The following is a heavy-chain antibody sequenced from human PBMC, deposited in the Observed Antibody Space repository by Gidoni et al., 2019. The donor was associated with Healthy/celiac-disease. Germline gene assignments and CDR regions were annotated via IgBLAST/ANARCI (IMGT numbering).Heavy chain of an antibody. CDR1: GFTFGDYA. CDR2: IRSKAYGGTT. CDR3: SISLRYFDWSNYYYYGMDV. D-gene: IGHD3-9*01. J-gene: IGHJ6*02. V-gene: IGHV3-49*04. Sequence: EVQLVESGGGLVQPGRSLRLSCTASGFTFGDYAMSWVRQAPGKGLEWVGFIRSKAYGGTTEYAASVKGRFTISRDDSKSIAYLQMNSLKTEDTAVYYCSISLRYFDWSNYYYYGMDVWGQGTTVTVSS.